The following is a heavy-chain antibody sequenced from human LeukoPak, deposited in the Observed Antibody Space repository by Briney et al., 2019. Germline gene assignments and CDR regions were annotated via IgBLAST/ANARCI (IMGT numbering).Heavy chain of an antibody. D-gene: IGHD5-24*01. J-gene: IGHJ4*02. CDR3: ARETKEMATILDY. Sequence: PGGSLRLSCAASGFTFSSYAMHWVRQAPGKGLGWVAVISYDGSNKYYADSVKGRFTISRDNSKNTLYLQMNSLRAEDTAVYYCARETKEMATILDYWGQGTLVTVSS. CDR1: GFTFSSYA. V-gene: IGHV3-30-3*01. CDR2: ISYDGSNK.